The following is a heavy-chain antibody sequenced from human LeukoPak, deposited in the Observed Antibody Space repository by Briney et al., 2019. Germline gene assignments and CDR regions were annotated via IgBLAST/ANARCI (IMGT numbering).Heavy chain of an antibody. CDR1: GFTFSSYG. CDR3: AKAAAPRYYYYGMDV. CDR2: ISYDGSNK. D-gene: IGHD6-13*01. Sequence: GGSLRLSCAASGFTFSSYGMHWVGQAPGKGLEWVAVISYDGSNKYYADSVKGRFTISRDNSKNTLYLQMDSLRAEDTAVYYCAKAAAPRYYYYGMDVWGPGTTVTVSS. J-gene: IGHJ6*02. V-gene: IGHV3-30*18.